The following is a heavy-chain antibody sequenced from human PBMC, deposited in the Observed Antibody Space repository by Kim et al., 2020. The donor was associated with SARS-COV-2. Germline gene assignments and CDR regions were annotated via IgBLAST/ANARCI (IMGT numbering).Heavy chain of an antibody. CDR3: ARGGGDIVVVVAVGDYYFCGMDV. CDR2: ISSSSSYI. CDR1: GFTFSSYS. D-gene: IGHD2-15*01. Sequence: GGSLRLSCAASGFTFSSYSMNWVRQAPGKGLEWVSSISSSSSYIYYADSVKGRFTISRDNAKNSLYLQMNSLRAEDTAVYYCARGGGDIVVVVAVGDYYFCGMDVWGQGTTVTVSS. V-gene: IGHV3-21*01. J-gene: IGHJ6*02.